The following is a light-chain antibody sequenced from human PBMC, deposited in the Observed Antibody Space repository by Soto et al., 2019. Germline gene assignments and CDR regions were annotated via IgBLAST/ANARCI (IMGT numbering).Light chain of an antibody. J-gene: IGLJ2*01. CDR2: DVS. CDR1: SSDVGGYNY. Sequence: QSALTQPASVSGSPGQSITISCTGTSSDVGGYNYVSWYQQHPGKAPKVMIYDVSNRPSGVSNRFSGSKSGNTASLTISGLQAEDEADYYCSSYTISSTGVFGGGTKLTVL. CDR3: SSYTISSTGV. V-gene: IGLV2-14*01.